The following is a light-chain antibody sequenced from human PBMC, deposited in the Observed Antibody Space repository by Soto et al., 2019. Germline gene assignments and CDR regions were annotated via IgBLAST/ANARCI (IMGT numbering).Light chain of an antibody. J-gene: IGKJ4*01. V-gene: IGKV3-11*01. CDR3: QQRTDWVT. CDR1: QSVSSY. Sequence: EIVLTQSPGTLVLSPGDRATLSCRASQSVSSYLAWYQQKPGQAPRLLIYEASNRATGIPARFSGSGSGTDSTLTICSLEPEDFAVYYCQQRTDWVTFGGGTKVDTK. CDR2: EAS.